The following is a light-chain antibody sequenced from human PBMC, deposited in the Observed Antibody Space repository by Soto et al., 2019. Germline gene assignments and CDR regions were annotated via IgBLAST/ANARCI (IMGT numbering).Light chain of an antibody. J-gene: IGLJ1*01. Sequence: QSARTKPASVSGSPGQSIPISCTGTSRDVGTYNSVSWYQQHPGRAPTLRIFEVGHRPSEVSNRFSASKSGNTASLTISGLQAEDEADYYCSSYTSTTALHVFGSGTKLPVL. CDR1: SRDVGTYNS. V-gene: IGLV2-14*01. CDR2: EVG. CDR3: SSYTSTTALHV.